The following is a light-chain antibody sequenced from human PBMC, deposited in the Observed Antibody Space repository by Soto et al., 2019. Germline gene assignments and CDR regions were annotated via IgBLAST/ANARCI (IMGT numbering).Light chain of an antibody. CDR1: QSLVYSDGNTY. CDR3: MQGTHWPHT. Sequence: DVVMTQSPLSLPVTLGHPASISCRSGQSLVYSDGNTYLHWFQQRPGQSPRRLIYKVSNRDSGVPDRFSGSGSGTDFTLKISRVEAEDVGLYYCMQGTHWPHTFGQGTKLEIK. CDR2: KVS. J-gene: IGKJ2*01. V-gene: IGKV2-30*01.